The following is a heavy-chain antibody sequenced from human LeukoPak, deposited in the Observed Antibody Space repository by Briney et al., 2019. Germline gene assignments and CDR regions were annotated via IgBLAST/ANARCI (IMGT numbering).Heavy chain of an antibody. V-gene: IGHV4-59*12. CDR2: IYYSGST. CDR3: ARDSTVTTVRL. J-gene: IGHJ4*02. CDR1: GGSISSYY. D-gene: IGHD4-17*01. Sequence: PSETLSLTCTVSGGSISSYYWSWIRQPPGKGLEWIGYIYYSGSTYYNPSLKSRVTISVDTSKNQFSLKLSSVTAADTAVYYCARDSTVTTVRLWGQGTLVTVSS.